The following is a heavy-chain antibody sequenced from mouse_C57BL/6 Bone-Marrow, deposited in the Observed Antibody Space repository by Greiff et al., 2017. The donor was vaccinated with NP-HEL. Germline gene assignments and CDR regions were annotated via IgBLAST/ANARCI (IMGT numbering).Heavy chain of an antibody. Sequence: QVQLQQSGAELVKPGASVKLSCKASGYTFTSYWMQWVKQRPGQGLEWIGEIDPSDSYTNYNQKFKGKATLTVDTSSSTAYMQLSSLTSEDSAVYYCARRVTTVVPYAMDYWGQGTSVTVSS. CDR3: ARRVTTVVPYAMDY. CDR1: GYTFTSYW. D-gene: IGHD1-1*01. J-gene: IGHJ4*01. V-gene: IGHV1-50*01. CDR2: IDPSDSYT.